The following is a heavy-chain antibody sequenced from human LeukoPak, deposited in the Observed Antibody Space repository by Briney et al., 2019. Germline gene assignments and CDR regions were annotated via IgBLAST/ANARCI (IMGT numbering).Heavy chain of an antibody. D-gene: IGHD6-19*01. Sequence: GGSLRLSCAASGFTFDDYAMQWVRQAPGKGLEWVSGISWNSGSIGYADSVKGRFTISRDNAKNSLYLQMNSLRAEDTAVYYCAKVQGQWLGTIDHWGQGTLVTVSS. J-gene: IGHJ4*02. CDR1: GFTFDDYA. CDR3: AKVQGQWLGTIDH. CDR2: ISWNSGSI. V-gene: IGHV3-9*01.